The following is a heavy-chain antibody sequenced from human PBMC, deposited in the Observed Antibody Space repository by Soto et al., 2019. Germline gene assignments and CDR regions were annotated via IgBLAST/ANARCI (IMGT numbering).Heavy chain of an antibody. CDR1: GFTFSSYA. CDR3: ASDGSDIVVVVAATDGMDV. J-gene: IGHJ6*02. D-gene: IGHD2-15*01. Sequence: PVGSLRLSCAACGFTFSSYAMSWVRQAPGKGLEWVSAISGSGGSTYYADSVKGRFTISRDNSKNTLYLQMNSLTAEDTAVYYCASDGSDIVVVVAATDGMDVWGQGTTVTVSS. CDR2: ISGSGGST. V-gene: IGHV3-23*01.